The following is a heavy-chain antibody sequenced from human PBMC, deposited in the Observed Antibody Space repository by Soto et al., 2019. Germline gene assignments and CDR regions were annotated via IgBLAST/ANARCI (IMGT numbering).Heavy chain of an antibody. D-gene: IGHD2-2*01. V-gene: IGHV3-48*02. CDR2: ISSSSSTI. CDR3: ARHFGLRHCSSTSCQYYYYGMDV. CDR1: GFTFSSYS. J-gene: IGHJ6*02. Sequence: EVQLVESGGGLVQPGGSLRLSCAASGFTFSSYSMNWVRQAPGKGLEWVSYISSSSSTIYYADSVKGRFTISRDNAKNSLYLQMNSLRDEDTAVYYCARHFGLRHCSSTSCQYYYYGMDVWGQGTTVTVSS.